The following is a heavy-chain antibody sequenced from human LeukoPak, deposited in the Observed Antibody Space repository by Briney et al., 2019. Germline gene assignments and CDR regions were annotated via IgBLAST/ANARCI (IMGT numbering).Heavy chain of an antibody. Sequence: GGSLRLSCAASGFTFSSYGMHWVRQAPGKGLEWVAVIWYDGSNKYYADSVKGRFTISRDNSKHTLYLQMNSLRAEDTAVYYCARADSSGYYLDYWGQGTLVTVSS. J-gene: IGHJ4*02. CDR1: GFTFSSYG. CDR3: ARADSSGYYLDY. CDR2: IWYDGSNK. D-gene: IGHD3-22*01. V-gene: IGHV3-33*01.